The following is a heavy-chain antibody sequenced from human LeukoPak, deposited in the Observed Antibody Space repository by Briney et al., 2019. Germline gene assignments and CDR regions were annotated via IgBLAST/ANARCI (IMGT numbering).Heavy chain of an antibody. CDR1: GGSFSADD. J-gene: IGHJ1*01. V-gene: IGHV4-34*01. D-gene: IGHD1-26*01. CDR3: ARGRWDVRFQH. Sequence: SETLSPTCAVYGGSFSADDWTWIGQSPGKGLEGIGEINHTGGTNSTPSPKSPVTISQDTSKNQFFLKLYCVTAADSALYFCARGRWDVRFQHWGQGTLVTVSS. CDR2: INHTGGT.